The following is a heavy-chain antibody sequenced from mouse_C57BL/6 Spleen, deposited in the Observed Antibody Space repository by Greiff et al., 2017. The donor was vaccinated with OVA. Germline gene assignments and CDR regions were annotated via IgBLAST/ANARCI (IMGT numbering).Heavy chain of an antibody. V-gene: IGHV1-59*01. CDR1: GYTFTSYW. CDR3: AILAGVG. D-gene: IGHD6-1*01. J-gene: IGHJ2*01. CDR2: IDPSDSYT. Sequence: VQLQQPGAELVRPGTSVKLSCKASGYTFTSYWMHWVKQRPGQGLEWIGVIDPSDSYTNYNQKFKGKATLTVDTSSSTAYMQLSSLTSEDSAVYYCAILAGVGWGQGTTLTVSS.